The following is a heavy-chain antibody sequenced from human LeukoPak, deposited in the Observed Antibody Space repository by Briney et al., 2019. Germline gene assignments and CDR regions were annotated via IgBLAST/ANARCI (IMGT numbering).Heavy chain of an antibody. CDR2: INHSGST. V-gene: IGHV4-34*01. CDR1: GGSFSSYY. D-gene: IGHD3-10*01. J-gene: IGHJ6*03. Sequence: PSETLSLTCAVYGGSFSSYYWSWVRQPPGKGLEWIGEINHSGSTNYYPSFKNGGTISVDTSKNQFSLKLSPVTAADTAVYYCARQEGYYGSGSYYYYYYYMDVWGKGTTVTVSS. CDR3: ARQEGYYGSGSYYYYYYYMDV.